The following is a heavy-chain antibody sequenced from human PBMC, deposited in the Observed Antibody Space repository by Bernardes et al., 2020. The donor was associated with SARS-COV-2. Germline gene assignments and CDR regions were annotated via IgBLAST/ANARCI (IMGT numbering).Heavy chain of an antibody. CDR1: GGSITSDDYY. Sequence: SETLTLTCTVSGGSITSDDYYWNWVRQLKGKGLEWVGYIYYRGRTNYNPSLKSRVTVSLDTSKNQFSLKLTSVTAADTAVYYCTRVPVVAGSYGWSDPWGQLTLVTVSS. D-gene: IGHD2-15*01. CDR2: IYYRGRT. CDR3: TRVPVVAGSYGWSDP. J-gene: IGHJ5*02. V-gene: IGHV4-30-4*08.